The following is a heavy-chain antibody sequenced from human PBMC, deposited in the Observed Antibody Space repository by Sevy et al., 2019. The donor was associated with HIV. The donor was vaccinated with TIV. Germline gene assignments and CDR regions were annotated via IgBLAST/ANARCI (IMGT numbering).Heavy chain of an antibody. CDR2: ISYDGSNK. CDR3: ARVDDQRWLRLYYFDY. J-gene: IGHJ4*02. V-gene: IGHV3-30*04. D-gene: IGHD5-12*01. CDR1: GFTFSNYA. Sequence: GGSLRLSCTASGFTFSNYAMHWVRQAPGKGLEWVAVISYDGSNKYYADSVKGRFTISRDNSNNTLYLQMNSLRAEDTAVYYCARVDDQRWLRLYYFDYWGQGTLVTVSS.